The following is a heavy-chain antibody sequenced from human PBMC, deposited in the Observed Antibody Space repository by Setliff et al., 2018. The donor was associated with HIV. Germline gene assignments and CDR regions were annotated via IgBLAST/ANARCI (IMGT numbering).Heavy chain of an antibody. CDR2: MYHTGNT. CDR1: GVSITTDGYF. Sequence: SETLSLTCSVSGVSITTDGYFWSWIRHYPGKGLEWIGYMYHTGNTYSNPSLASRLVMSLDPSKNQFSLKLSSVTAADTAVYYCARGLPYYYDSSGYYYFDYWGQGTLVTVSS. D-gene: IGHD3-22*01. J-gene: IGHJ4*02. V-gene: IGHV4-31*03. CDR3: ARGLPYYYDSSGYYYFDY.